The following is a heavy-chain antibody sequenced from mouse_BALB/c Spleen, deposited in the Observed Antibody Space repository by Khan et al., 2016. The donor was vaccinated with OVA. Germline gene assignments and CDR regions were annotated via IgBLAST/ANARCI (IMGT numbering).Heavy chain of an antibody. J-gene: IGHJ3*01. CDR3: ASHGSTAWFAY. CDR1: GYSFSTYY. D-gene: IGHD1-1*01. Sequence: IQLVQSGPELMKPGASVKISCKASGYSFSTYYIHWVTRSHGKILEWIGYIDPFNGGATYNQKFKGKATLTADKSSSTAYMHLTSLTSEDSAVYYCASHGSTAWFAYWGQGTLVTVS. CDR2: IDPFNGGA. V-gene: IGHV1S135*01.